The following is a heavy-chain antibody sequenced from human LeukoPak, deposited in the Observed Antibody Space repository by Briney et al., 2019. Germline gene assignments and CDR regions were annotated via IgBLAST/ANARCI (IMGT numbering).Heavy chain of an antibody. V-gene: IGHV4-34*01. J-gene: IGHJ5*01. D-gene: IGHD6-19*01. CDR2: INHSGST. CDR1: GGSFSGYY. CDR3: AGQWLVRVWFDP. Sequence: PSETLSLTCAVYGGSFSGYYWSWIRQPPGKGLEWIGEINHSGSTNYNPSLKSRVTISVDTSKNQFSLKLSSVTAADTAVYYSAGQWLVRVWFDPWGQGTLVTVSS.